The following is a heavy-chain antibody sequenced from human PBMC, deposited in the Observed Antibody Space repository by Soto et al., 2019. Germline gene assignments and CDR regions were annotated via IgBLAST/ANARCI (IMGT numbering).Heavy chain of an antibody. CDR2: MNPNSGNT. CDR3: ARGINYYDSGDDAFDI. CDR1: GYTFTSYD. Sequence: QVQLVQSGAEVKKPGASVKVSCKASGYTFTSYDINWVRQATGHGLEWMGWMNPNSGNTGYAQKFQGRVTMTGNTSMSTAYMERSSLISEDTAVYYCARGINYYDSGDDAFDIWGQGTMVTVSS. J-gene: IGHJ3*02. D-gene: IGHD3-10*01. V-gene: IGHV1-8*01.